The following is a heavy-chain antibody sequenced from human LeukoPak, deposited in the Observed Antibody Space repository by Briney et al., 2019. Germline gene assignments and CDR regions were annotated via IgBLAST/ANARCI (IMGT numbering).Heavy chain of an antibody. V-gene: IGHV3-49*04. CDR1: GFNFGEFV. CDR3: SRGFAAD. Sequence: GGSLRLSCATSGFNFGEFVVSWVRQAPGTGLEWVGFIRDKANGGTTEYVASVEGRFMIARDDYNGLAYLELNSVQVDDTRTYYCSRGFAADWGQGALVTVSS. D-gene: IGHD2-15*01. CDR2: IRDKANGGTT. J-gene: IGHJ4*02.